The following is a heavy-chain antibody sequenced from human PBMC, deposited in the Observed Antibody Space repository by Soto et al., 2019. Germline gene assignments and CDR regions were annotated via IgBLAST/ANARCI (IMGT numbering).Heavy chain of an antibody. J-gene: IGHJ6*02. Sequence: GGSLRLSCAASGFTFSDYSMSWVRQSPGKGLEGVANIKQDGGEEDYVDSVKGRLTISRDNAKNSLYLQMNSLRAEDTAVYYCAKMTSGSYGRNYGMDVWGQGTTVTVSS. D-gene: IGHD5-18*01. CDR3: AKMTSGSYGRNYGMDV. CDR2: IKQDGGEE. CDR1: GFTFSDYS. V-gene: IGHV3-7*03.